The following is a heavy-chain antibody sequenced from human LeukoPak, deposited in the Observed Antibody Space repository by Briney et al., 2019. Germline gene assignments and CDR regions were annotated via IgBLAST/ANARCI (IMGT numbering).Heavy chain of an antibody. CDR1: GYTFTGYY. V-gene: IGHV1-2*04. CDR2: INPNSGGT. J-gene: IGHJ4*02. CDR3: ARAPRGYSYGFDY. D-gene: IGHD5-18*01. Sequence: APVKVSCKASGYTFTGYYMHWVRQAPGQGLEWMGWINPNSGGTNYAQKFQGWVTMTRDTSISTAYMELSRLRSDDTAVYYCARAPRGYSYGFDYWGQGTLVTVSS.